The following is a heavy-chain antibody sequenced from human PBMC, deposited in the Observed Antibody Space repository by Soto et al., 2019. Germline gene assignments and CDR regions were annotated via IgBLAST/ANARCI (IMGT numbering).Heavy chain of an antibody. D-gene: IGHD6-19*01. V-gene: IGHV3-23*01. Sequence: EVQLLESGGGLAQPGGSLRLSCAASGFTFSTYAMSWVSQAPGKRLEWVSGISGSGGTYYADSVKGRFTISRDNSKSTLYLQMNSLRVEDTARYYCAKIPISSAWLDFDYWGQGTLVTVSS. CDR1: GFTFSTYA. CDR2: ISGSGGT. CDR3: AKIPISSAWLDFDY. J-gene: IGHJ4*02.